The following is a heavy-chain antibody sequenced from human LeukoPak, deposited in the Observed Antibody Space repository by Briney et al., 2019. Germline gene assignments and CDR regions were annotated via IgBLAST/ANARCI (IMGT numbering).Heavy chain of an antibody. CDR3: ARSARLMKGVVEVTALDD. D-gene: IGHD3-3*01. CDR2: LSSSGSAF. J-gene: IGHJ4*02. V-gene: IGHV3-48*03. Sequence: GGSLRLSCEDSGFTFRSYAMNWVRQAPGKGLEWIAYLSSSGSAFSYADSVKGRFTIARDNAKNSVYLEMNSLRADDTAVYYCARSARLMKGVVEVTALDDWGQGTLVTVSS. CDR1: GFTFRSYA.